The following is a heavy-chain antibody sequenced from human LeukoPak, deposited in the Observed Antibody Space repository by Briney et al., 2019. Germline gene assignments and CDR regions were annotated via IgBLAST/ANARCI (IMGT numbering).Heavy chain of an antibody. CDR2: ISWNSGSM. CDR3: AKDSLARAAAGFYYYYYCGMDV. Sequence: PGRSLRVSCAAPGFTFDDYARHWVRQAPGKGLGWVSGISWNSGSMGYADSVKGRFTISRDNAKNLLYLQMDSLRAEDTALYYCAKDSLARAAAGFYYYYYCGMDVWGQGTTVTVSS. CDR1: GFTFDDYA. V-gene: IGHV3-9*01. J-gene: IGHJ6*02. D-gene: IGHD6-13*01.